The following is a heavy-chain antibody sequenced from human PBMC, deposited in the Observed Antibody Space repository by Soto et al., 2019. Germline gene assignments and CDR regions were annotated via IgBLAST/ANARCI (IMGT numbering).Heavy chain of an antibody. CDR1: GGSISSYY. J-gene: IGHJ6*03. Sequence: TLSLTCTVSGGSISSYYWSWIRQPPGKGLEWIGYIYYSGSTNYNPSLKSRGPISVDTSKNQFSLNLSSVTAADTAVYYCAGTPXXXXSSXXXYYYXXVXXKXTXXXFSS. D-gene: IGHD6-6*01. CDR2: IYYSGST. CDR3: AGTPXXXXSSXXXYYYXXV. V-gene: IGHV4-59*08.